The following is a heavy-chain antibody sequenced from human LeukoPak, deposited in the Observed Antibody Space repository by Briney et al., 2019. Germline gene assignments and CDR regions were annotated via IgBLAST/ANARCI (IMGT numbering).Heavy chain of an antibody. J-gene: IGHJ6*04. CDR2: IRYDESKT. D-gene: IGHD3-10*02. CDR1: GITFRSYG. V-gene: IGHV3-30*02. Sequence: QPGGSLRLSCVVSGITFRSYGMHWARQAPGKGLEWVAFIRYDESKTYYADSVKGRFTISRDNSENTVDLQMNSLRAEDTAVYYCAELGITMIGGVWGKGTTVTISS. CDR3: AELGITMIGGV.